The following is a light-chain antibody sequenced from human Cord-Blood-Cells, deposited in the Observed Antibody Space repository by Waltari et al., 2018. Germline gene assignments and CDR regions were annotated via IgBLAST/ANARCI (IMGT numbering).Light chain of an antibody. CDR1: QSISSW. Sequence: DIQMTQSPSTLSASVGERVTIPCRASQSISSWLAWYQPKPEKAPKLLIYDASSFGSGVPSRFSGSGSGTEFTLTISSLQPDDFATYYCQQYNSYSPETFGQGTKLEIK. CDR3: QQYNSYSPET. V-gene: IGKV1-5*01. J-gene: IGKJ2*01. CDR2: DAS.